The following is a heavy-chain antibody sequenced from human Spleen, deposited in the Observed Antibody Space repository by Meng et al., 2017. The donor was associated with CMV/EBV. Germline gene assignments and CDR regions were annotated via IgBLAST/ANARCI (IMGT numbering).Heavy chain of an antibody. CDR2: IRYDGSKE. CDR1: GFNFTTYG. J-gene: IGHJ6*02. Sequence: GESLKISCAASGFNFTTYGMHWVRQAPGKGFEWMAFIRYDGSKEFYVESVKGRFTISRDNSKSTLYLQMNSLTAEDTAVYYCARRFIVVVSAEGDGMDVWGQGTTVTVSS. CDR3: ARRFIVVVSAEGDGMDV. D-gene: IGHD2-2*01. V-gene: IGHV3-30*02.